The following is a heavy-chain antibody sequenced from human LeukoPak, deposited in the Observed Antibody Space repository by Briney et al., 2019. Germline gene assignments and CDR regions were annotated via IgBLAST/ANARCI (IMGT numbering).Heavy chain of an antibody. V-gene: IGHV3-23*01. Sequence: GGSLRLSCAASGFTFSSYPLSWVRQAPGKGLEWVSAIAISGDTTYYVDSVKGRFTISRDNSKNTLYLQMNSLRAEDTAIYYCAKDRTTMWGQGTLVTVSS. CDR1: GFTFSSYP. CDR3: AKDRTTM. J-gene: IGHJ4*02. CDR2: IAISGDTT. D-gene: IGHD4/OR15-4a*01.